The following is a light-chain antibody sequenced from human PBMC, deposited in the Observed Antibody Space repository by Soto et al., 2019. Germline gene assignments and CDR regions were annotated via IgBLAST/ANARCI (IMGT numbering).Light chain of an antibody. CDR3: QQFISYPLT. J-gene: IGKJ4*01. CDR2: DAS. Sequence: DIQMTQSPSTLSASVGDRVTITCRASQSINNWLAWYQQKPGKVPKVLIFDASVLESGVPSRFSGSGSGTEFTLTISSLQPDEFATYYCQQFISYPLTFGGGTKVEIK. V-gene: IGKV1-5*01. CDR1: QSINNW.